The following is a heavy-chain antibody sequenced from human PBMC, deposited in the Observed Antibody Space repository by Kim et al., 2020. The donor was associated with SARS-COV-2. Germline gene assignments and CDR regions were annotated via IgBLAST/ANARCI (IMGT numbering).Heavy chain of an antibody. J-gene: IGHJ4*02. Sequence: SETLSLTCAVYGGSFNGYYWSWIRQPPGKGLEWIGEINHSGGTNYNPSLKSRVTISVDTSKNHFSLKLTSVTAADTAVYYCARRLWPEAIKPFDYWGQGTLVTVSS. CDR2: INHSGGT. V-gene: IGHV4-34*01. CDR1: GGSFNGYY. D-gene: IGHD2-21*01. CDR3: ARRLWPEAIKPFDY.